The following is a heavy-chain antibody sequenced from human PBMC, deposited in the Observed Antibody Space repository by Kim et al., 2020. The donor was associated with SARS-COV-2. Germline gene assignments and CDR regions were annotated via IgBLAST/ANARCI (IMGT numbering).Heavy chain of an antibody. V-gene: IGHV3-48*03. J-gene: IGHJ4*02. CDR2: INHRGTTI. CDR3: VRGVITVVRGVPRDFFDY. Sequence: GGSLRLSCAASGFTFSTYEMNWVRQAPGKGLEWVSFINHRGTTIYYADSVKDRFTISRDNAKNSLYLQMKSLRAEDTAVYFCVRGVITVVRGVPRDFFDYWGQGTRVTVSS. D-gene: IGHD3-10*01. CDR1: GFTFSTYE.